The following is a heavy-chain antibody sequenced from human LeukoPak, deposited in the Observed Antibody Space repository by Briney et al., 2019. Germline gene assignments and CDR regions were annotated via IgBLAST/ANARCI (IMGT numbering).Heavy chain of an antibody. CDR2: ISSSSSYI. Sequence: TGGSLRLSCAASGFTFSSYSMNWVRQAPGKGLEWVSSISSSSSYIYYADSVKGRFTISRDNAKNSLYLQMNSLRAEDTAVYYCAREGGYSGYDSLDYWGQGTLVTVSS. CDR1: GFTFSSYS. CDR3: AREGGYSGYDSLDY. D-gene: IGHD5-12*01. V-gene: IGHV3-21*01. J-gene: IGHJ4*02.